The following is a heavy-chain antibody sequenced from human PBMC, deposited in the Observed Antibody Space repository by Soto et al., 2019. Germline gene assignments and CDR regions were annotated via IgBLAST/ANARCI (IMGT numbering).Heavy chain of an antibody. CDR2: IIPILGIA. Sequence: QVQLVQSGAEVKKPGSSVKVSCKASGGTFSSYTISWVRQAPGQGLEWMGRIIPILGIANYAQKFQGRVTLTADKSTSPAYMELRSLRSEDTAVYYCARDEDGDYPYYYYGMDVWGQGTTVTVSS. J-gene: IGHJ6*02. CDR3: ARDEDGDYPYYYYGMDV. D-gene: IGHD4-17*01. V-gene: IGHV1-69*08. CDR1: GGTFSSYT.